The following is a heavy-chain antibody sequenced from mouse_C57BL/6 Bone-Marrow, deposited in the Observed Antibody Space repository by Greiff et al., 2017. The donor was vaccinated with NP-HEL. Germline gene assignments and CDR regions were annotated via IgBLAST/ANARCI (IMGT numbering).Heavy chain of an antibody. CDR2: INPSNGGT. CDR1: GYTFTSYW. D-gene: IGHD3-2*02. J-gene: IGHJ2*01. CDR3: ARVRHTAQAPYY. V-gene: IGHV1-53*01. Sequence: QVQLQQPGTELVKPGASVKLSCKASGYTFTSYWMHWVKQRPGQGLEWIGNINPSNGGTTYNEKFKSKATLTVDKSSSTAYMQLSSLTSEDSAVYYCARVRHTAQAPYYWGQGTTLTVSS.